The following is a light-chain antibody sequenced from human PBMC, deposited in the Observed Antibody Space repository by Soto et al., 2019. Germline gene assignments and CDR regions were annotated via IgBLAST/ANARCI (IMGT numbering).Light chain of an antibody. Sequence: EIVMTQSPATLSLSPGERATVSCRASQSVASSHLAWYRQKPGQTPRLLIYDASSRATGIPDRISGSGSGTDFTLTINRLEPEDFAVYYCQQYGSAPFTFGPGTKVDIK. CDR3: QQYGSAPFT. CDR1: QSVASSH. V-gene: IGKV3-20*01. J-gene: IGKJ3*01. CDR2: DAS.